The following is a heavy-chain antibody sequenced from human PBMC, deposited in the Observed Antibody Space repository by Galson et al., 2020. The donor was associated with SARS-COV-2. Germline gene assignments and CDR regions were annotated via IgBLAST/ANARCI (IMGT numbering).Heavy chain of an antibody. J-gene: IGHJ3*02. D-gene: IGHD4-17*01. Sequence: ETSETLSLTCTVSGGSISSYYWSWIRQPPGKGLEWIGYIYYSGSTNYNPSLKSRVTISIDTSKNQFSLKLSSVTAADTAVYYCARHSFRTTGTIGLAGGAFDIWGQGTMVTVSS. V-gene: IGHV4-59*08. CDR3: ARHSFRTTGTIGLAGGAFDI. CDR1: GGSISSYY. CDR2: IYYSGST.